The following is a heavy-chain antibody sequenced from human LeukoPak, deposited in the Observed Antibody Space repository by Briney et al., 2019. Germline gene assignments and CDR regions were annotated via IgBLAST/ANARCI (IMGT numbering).Heavy chain of an antibody. J-gene: IGHJ4*02. D-gene: IGHD1-26*01. CDR2: IRSKTYGGTT. Sequence: GSLRLSCAASGFTLSNYVMNWFRQAPGKGLEWVGFIRSKTYGGTTEYAASVKGRFTISRDDSKSIAYLQMNSLKAEDTAVYYCSRDGGYSGTWDPLPPFDYWGQGTLVTVSS. CDR3: SRDGGYSGTWDPLPPFDY. V-gene: IGHV3-49*03. CDR1: GFTLSNYV.